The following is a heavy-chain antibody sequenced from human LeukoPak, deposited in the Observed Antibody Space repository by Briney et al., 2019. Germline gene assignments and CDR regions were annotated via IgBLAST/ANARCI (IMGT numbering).Heavy chain of an antibody. J-gene: IGHJ4*02. D-gene: IGHD5-12*01. CDR3: ATTLEQDIVTTFDY. Sequence: SVKVSCKASGGTLSSYAISWVRQAPGQGLEWMGGIIPIFGNANYAQKFQGRVTITADESTSTAYMELSSLRSEDTAVYYCATTLEQDIVTTFDYWGQGTLVTVSS. CDR2: IIPIFGNA. CDR1: GGTLSSYA. V-gene: IGHV1-69*13.